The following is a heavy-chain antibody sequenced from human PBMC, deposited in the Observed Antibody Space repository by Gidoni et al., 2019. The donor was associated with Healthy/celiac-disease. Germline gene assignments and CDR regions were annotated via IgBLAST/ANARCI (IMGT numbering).Heavy chain of an antibody. V-gene: IGHV5-51*03. D-gene: IGHD2-15*01. J-gene: IGHJ4*02. CDR1: GYSFTSYW. Sequence: EVQLVQSGAEGKKPGEALKISCKGSGYSFTSYWIGWVRQMPGKGLEWMGIIYPGDSDTRYSPSFQGQVTISADKSISTAYLQWSSLKASDTAMYYCARPKVDCSGGSCYPGGFDYWGQGTLVTVSS. CDR2: IYPGDSDT. CDR3: ARPKVDCSGGSCYPGGFDY.